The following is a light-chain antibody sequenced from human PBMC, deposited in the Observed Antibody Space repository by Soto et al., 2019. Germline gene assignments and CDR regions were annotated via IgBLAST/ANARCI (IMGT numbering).Light chain of an antibody. CDR1: QTISSNF. V-gene: IGKV3-20*01. CDR3: QQYGSSPPIT. CDR2: TVS. J-gene: IGKJ5*01. Sequence: EIVLTQSPGTLSLSPGDTATLSCRASQTISSNFLAWYQQKPGQAPRLLIYTVSTRATGIPDRFSGSGSGADFTLTISRLEPEDFAVYYCQQYGSSPPITFGQGTRLEIK.